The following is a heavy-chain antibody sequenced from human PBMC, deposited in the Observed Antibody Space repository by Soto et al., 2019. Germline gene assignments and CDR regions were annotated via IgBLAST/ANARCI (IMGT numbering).Heavy chain of an antibody. Sequence: QVQLVQSGAEVKKPGSSVKVSCKASGGTFSSYTISWVRQAPGQGIEWMGRIIPILGIANYAQKFQGRVTITADKSTSTAYMELSSLRSEDTAVYYCARTLGYSSSAPFDYWGQGTLVTVSS. CDR3: ARTLGYSSSAPFDY. CDR2: IIPILGIA. J-gene: IGHJ4*02. CDR1: GGTFSSYT. D-gene: IGHD6-6*01. V-gene: IGHV1-69*02.